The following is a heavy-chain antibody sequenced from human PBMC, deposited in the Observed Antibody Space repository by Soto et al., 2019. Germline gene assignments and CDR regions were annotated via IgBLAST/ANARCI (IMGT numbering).Heavy chain of an antibody. J-gene: IGHJ3*02. CDR3: TQGRLRFPSQRGNAFDI. Sequence: QVQLVESGGGVVQPGRSLRLSCAASGFTFCTFGMRWVRQAPGKGPEWVAIISYDGSKKNYADSVKRRFTISRDNSKNTLSLQLNSMRPGHTAGYYCTQGRLRFPSQRGNAFDIWGQGTMVTVSS. D-gene: IGHD3-10*01. CDR1: GFTFCTFG. V-gene: IGHV3-30*18. CDR2: ISYDGSKK.